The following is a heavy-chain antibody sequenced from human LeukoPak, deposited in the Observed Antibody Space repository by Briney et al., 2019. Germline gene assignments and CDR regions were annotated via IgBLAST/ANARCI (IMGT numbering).Heavy chain of an antibody. V-gene: IGHV4-34*01. CDR1: GGSISSYY. CDR3: ARGRAARCTNGVCFRTRHFDY. CDR2: INHSGST. Sequence: SETLSLTCTVSGGSISSYYWSWIRQPPGKGLEWIGEINHSGSTNYNPSLKSRVTISVDTSKNQFSLKLSSVTAADTAVYYCARGRAARCTNGVCFRTRHFDYWGQGTLVTVSS. D-gene: IGHD2-8*01. J-gene: IGHJ4*02.